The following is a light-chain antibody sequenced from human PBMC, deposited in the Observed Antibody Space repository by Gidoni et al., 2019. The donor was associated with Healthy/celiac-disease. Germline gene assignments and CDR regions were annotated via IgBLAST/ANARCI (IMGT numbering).Light chain of an antibody. CDR1: SSDVGSYNL. Sequence: HSALTQPASVSRSPLQSITISCTGISSDVGSYNLVSWYQQHPGKAHKLRIYEVSKRPSGVSNRFSGAKSGNTASLTSSGLQAEDEADYYCCSYAGSSTLVFGGGTKQTVL. V-gene: IGLV2-23*02. CDR3: CSYAGSSTLV. J-gene: IGLJ2*01. CDR2: EVS.